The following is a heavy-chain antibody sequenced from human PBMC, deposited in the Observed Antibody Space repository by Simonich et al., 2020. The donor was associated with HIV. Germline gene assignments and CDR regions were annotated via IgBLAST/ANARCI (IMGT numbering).Heavy chain of an antibody. CDR1: GFTFSNHW. D-gene: IGHD7-27*01. CDR3: ALGWGSGWYFDL. CDR2: INQDGSKK. V-gene: IGHV3-7*01. Sequence: EVQLVESGGGLVQSGGSLRLSCAASGFTFSNHWMTWVRQSPGKGLEWVAYINQDGSKKNYVDSVKGRFTISRDNAKNSLSLLMNSLRDEDTALYYCALGWGSGWYFDLWGRATLVTVSS. J-gene: IGHJ2*01.